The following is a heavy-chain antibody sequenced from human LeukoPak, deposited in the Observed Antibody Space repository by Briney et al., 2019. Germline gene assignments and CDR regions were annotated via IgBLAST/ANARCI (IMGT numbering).Heavy chain of an antibody. D-gene: IGHD5-24*01. CDR3: ARHVSSDGYNFFIDY. V-gene: IGHV4-59*08. CDR2: IYYSGST. J-gene: IGHJ4*02. CDR1: GGSISSYY. Sequence: PSETLSLTCTVSGGSISSYYWSWIRQPPGKGLEWIGYIYYSGSTNYNPSLKSRVTISVDTSKNQFSLKLSSVTAADTAVYYCARHVSSDGYNFFIDYWGQGTLVTVSS.